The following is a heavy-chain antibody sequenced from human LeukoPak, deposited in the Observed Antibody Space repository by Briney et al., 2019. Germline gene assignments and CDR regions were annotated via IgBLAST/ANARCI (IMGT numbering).Heavy chain of an antibody. Sequence: PSETLSLTCTVSGGSISSSSYYWGWIGQPPGQGLVWLGGIYNRGSTYYKQSLKIRVPISVDTSKNQFSLKLSSGTAADTAVYYCARGLRYFDWSFYYFDYWGQGTLVTVSS. CDR1: GGSISSSSYY. D-gene: IGHD3-9*01. CDR2: IYNRGST. CDR3: ARGLRYFDWSFYYFDY. V-gene: IGHV4-39*07. J-gene: IGHJ4*02.